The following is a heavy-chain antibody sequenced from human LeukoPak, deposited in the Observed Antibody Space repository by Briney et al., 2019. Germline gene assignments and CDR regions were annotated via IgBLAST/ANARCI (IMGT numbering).Heavy chain of an antibody. CDR2: IIPIFGTA. V-gene: IGHV1-69*13. CDR1: GGTFSSYA. Sequence: ASVKVSCKASGGTFSSYAISWVRQAPGQGLEWMGGIIPIFGTANYAQKFQGRVTITADESTSTAYMELSSLRSDDTAVYYCAREQSDIVVVNSALDYWGQGTLVTVSS. J-gene: IGHJ4*02. CDR3: AREQSDIVVVNSALDY. D-gene: IGHD2-2*01.